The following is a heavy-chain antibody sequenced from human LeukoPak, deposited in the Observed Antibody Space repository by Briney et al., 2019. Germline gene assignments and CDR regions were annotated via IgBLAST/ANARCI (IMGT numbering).Heavy chain of an antibody. V-gene: IGHV4-39*01. CDR3: ARLTMVRYYYHYYGMDV. CDR2: IYYSGST. CDR1: GGSISSSSYY. Sequence: SETLSLTCTVSGGSISSSSYYWGWIRQPPGKGLEWIGSIYYSGSTYYNPSLKSRVTISVDTSKNQFSLKLSSVTAADTAVYYCARLTMVRYYYHYYGMDVWGQGTTVTVSS. D-gene: IGHD3-10*01. J-gene: IGHJ6*02.